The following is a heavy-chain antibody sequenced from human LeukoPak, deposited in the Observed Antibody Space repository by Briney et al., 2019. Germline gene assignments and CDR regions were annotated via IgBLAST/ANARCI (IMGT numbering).Heavy chain of an antibody. Sequence: GGSLRLSCAASGFTFSGHEMNWVRQAPGKGLEWVSYISSSGSTIYYADSVKGRFTISRDNAKNSLYLQMNSLRAEDTAVYYCARDLGDITMVRGDADYWGQGTLVTVSS. CDR3: ARDLGDITMVRGDADY. D-gene: IGHD3-10*01. CDR1: GFTFSGHE. V-gene: IGHV3-48*03. CDR2: ISSSGSTI. J-gene: IGHJ4*02.